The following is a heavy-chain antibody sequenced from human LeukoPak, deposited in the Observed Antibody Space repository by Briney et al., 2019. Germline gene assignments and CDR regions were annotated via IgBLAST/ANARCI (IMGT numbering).Heavy chain of an antibody. J-gene: IGHJ4*02. CDR1: GYTFTAYY. D-gene: IGHD3-10*01. CDR2: INPNSGGT. Sequence: ASVKVSCKASGYTFTAYYIQWVRQAPGQGLEWMGLINPNSGGTNYAQKFQGRVTMTRDTSISTAYMELSRLRSDDTAVYYCASSGRFGEYFDFWGQGTLVTVSS. CDR3: ASSGRFGEYFDF. V-gene: IGHV1-2*02.